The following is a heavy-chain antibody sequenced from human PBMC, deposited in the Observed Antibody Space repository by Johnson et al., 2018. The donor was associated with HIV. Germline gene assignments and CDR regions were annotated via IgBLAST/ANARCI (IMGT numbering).Heavy chain of an antibody. J-gene: IGHJ3*02. CDR1: GFRFDDYG. CDR3: ARVAGYGDYGDAFDI. D-gene: IGHD4-17*01. CDR2: INWNGGST. Sequence: EVQLVESGGGVVRPGGSLRLSCAASGFRFDDYGMSWVRQAPGKGLEWVSGINWNGGSTGYADSVKGRFTIARDNAKNSLYLQMNSLRAEDTALYYCARVAGYGDYGDAFDIWGQGTVVTVSS. V-gene: IGHV3-20*04.